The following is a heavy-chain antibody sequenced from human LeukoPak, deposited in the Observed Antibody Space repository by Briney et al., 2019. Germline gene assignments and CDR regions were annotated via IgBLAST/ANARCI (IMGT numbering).Heavy chain of an antibody. CDR2: IYYSGST. Sequence: SETLSLTCTVSGGSISRSSYYWGWIRQPPGKGLEWIGTIYYSGSTYYNPSLKSRVTISVDKSKNQFSLKLSSVTAADTAVYYCARGPYYYDSSGYYIPYYGMDVWGQGTTVTVSS. J-gene: IGHJ6*02. CDR3: ARGPYYYDSSGYYIPYYGMDV. CDR1: GGSISRSSYY. D-gene: IGHD3-22*01. V-gene: IGHV4-39*07.